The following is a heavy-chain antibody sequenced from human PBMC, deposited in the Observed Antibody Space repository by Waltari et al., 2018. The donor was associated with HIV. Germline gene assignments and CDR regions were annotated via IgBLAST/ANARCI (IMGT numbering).Heavy chain of an antibody. CDR2: INHSGST. Sequence: QVQLQQWGAGLLKPSETLSLTCAVYGGSFSGYYWSWIRQPPGKGREWRGEINHSGSTNYNPSLKSRVTISVDTSKNQFSLKLSSVTAADTAVYYCATRPSTVTTGGPGRLTPRSEFDPWGQGTLVTVSS. J-gene: IGHJ5*02. V-gene: IGHV4-34*01. D-gene: IGHD4-4*01. CDR1: GGSFSGYY. CDR3: ATRPSTVTTGGPGRLTPRSEFDP.